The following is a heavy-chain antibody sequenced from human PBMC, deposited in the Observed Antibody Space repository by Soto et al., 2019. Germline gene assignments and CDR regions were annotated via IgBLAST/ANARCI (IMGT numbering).Heavy chain of an antibody. V-gene: IGHV4-34*01. D-gene: IGHD1-26*01. CDR2: INHSGST. Sequence: QVQLQQWGAGLLKPSETLSLACAVYGGSFSGYYWSWIRQPPGKGLEWIGEINHSGSTNYNPSLKSRVTISVDTSKNQFSLKLSSVTAADTAVYYCAREGDSGSSSRIAQWGQGTLVTVSS. CDR1: GGSFSGYY. J-gene: IGHJ1*01. CDR3: AREGDSGSSSRIAQ.